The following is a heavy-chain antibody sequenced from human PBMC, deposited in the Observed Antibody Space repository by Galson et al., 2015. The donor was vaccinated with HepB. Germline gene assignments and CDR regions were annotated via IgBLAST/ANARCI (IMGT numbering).Heavy chain of an antibody. CDR1: GFTFSSYA. CDR3: VKDLLFEGGYPVDY. Sequence: SLRLSCAASGFTFSSYAMSWVRQAPGKGLEWVSAISGNGGSTYYADSVKGRFTISRDNSKNTLYLQMSSLRAEDTAVYYCVKDLLFEGGYPVDYWGQGTLVTVSS. J-gene: IGHJ4*02. CDR2: ISGNGGST. V-gene: IGHV3-23*01. D-gene: IGHD3-22*01.